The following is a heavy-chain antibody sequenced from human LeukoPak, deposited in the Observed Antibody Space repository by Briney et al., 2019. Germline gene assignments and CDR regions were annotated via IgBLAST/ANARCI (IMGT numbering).Heavy chain of an antibody. D-gene: IGHD1-26*01. CDR2: ISSSSSYI. J-gene: IGHJ3*02. Sequence: GGSLRLSCAASGFTFSSYSMNWVRQAPGKGLEWVSSISSSSSYIYYADSVKGRFTISRDNAKNSLYLQMNSLRAEDTAVYYCERATDPWGLPTDAFDIWGQGTMVTVSS. CDR1: GFTFSSYS. V-gene: IGHV3-21*01. CDR3: ERATDPWGLPTDAFDI.